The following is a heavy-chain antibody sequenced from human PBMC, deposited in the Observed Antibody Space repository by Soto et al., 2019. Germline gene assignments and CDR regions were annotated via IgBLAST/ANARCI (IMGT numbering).Heavy chain of an antibody. D-gene: IGHD1-26*01. CDR3: ARDDDLEANGLYY. CDR1: GFTFSRHG. Sequence: QVHLVESGGGVVQPGGSLRLSCVASGFTFSRHGMHWVRQAPGEGLVWMAVIVNDGTERDYADSVKGRFTISRDNSKNTLYLQMNSLGAEDTAIYYCARDDDLEANGLYYWGQGTRVTVSS. CDR2: IVNDGTER. J-gene: IGHJ4*02. V-gene: IGHV3-33*01.